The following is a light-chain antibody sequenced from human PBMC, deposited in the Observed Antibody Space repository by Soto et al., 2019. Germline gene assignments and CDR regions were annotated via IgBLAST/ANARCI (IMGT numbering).Light chain of an antibody. CDR3: QKYDNAPLT. CDR2: AAY. J-gene: IGKJ4*01. V-gene: IGKV1-27*01. CDR1: QDISTY. Sequence: DIQMTQAPSSLSASVGDRVTITCRARQDISTYLAWYQQKPGKVPKLLISAAYTLQSGVPPRFSGSGSGTXXTXTISSLQPEDVATYYCQKYDNAPLTFGGGTKVEIK.